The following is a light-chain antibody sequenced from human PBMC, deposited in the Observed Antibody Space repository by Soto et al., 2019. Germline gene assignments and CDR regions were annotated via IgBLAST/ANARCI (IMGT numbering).Light chain of an antibody. V-gene: IGLV2-14*01. Sequence: QSALTQPASVSGSPGQSITISCTGTSSDVGGYNYVSWYQQHPGTAPKLMIYGVSNRPSGLSNRFSGSKSGNTASLTISGLQAEDEADYYCSSYTSSSSLYVFGTGTKLTVL. J-gene: IGLJ1*01. CDR1: SSDVGGYNY. CDR3: SSYTSSSSLYV. CDR2: GVS.